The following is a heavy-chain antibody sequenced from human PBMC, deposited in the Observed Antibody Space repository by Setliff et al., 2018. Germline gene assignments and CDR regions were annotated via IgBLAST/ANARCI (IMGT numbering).Heavy chain of an antibody. D-gene: IGHD6-6*01. CDR1: GFTFSSYS. J-gene: IGHJ4*02. V-gene: IGHV3-21*04. CDR3: AKSSGSSSSTNLEY. Sequence: LRLSCAASGFTFSSYSMNWVRQAPGKGLEWVSSISSSSSYIYYADSVKGRFTISRDNAKNSLYLQMNSLRVEDTALYYCAKSSGSSSSTNLEYLGPGTLVTVSS. CDR2: ISSSSSYI.